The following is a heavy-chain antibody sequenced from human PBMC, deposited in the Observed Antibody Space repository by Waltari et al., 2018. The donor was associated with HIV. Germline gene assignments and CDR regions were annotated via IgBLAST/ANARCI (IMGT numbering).Heavy chain of an antibody. Sequence: VQLQQWGAGLLKPSETLSLTCAVYGGSFSGYYWSWIRQPPGQGLEWIGEINHSGSTNYNPSLKSRVTISVDTSKNQFSLKLSSVTAADTAVYYCARIYDSSGYYQLDYWGQGTLVTVSS. J-gene: IGHJ4*02. CDR3: ARIYDSSGYYQLDY. CDR2: INHSGST. D-gene: IGHD3-22*01. V-gene: IGHV4-34*01. CDR1: GGSFSGYY.